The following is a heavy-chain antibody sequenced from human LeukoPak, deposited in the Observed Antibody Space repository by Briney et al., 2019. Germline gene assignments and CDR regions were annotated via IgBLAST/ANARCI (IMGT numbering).Heavy chain of an antibody. CDR3: ARGDCGGDCRPGLHFDY. Sequence: GASVKVSCKASGYTFTSYDINWVRQATGQGLEWMGWMNPNSGNTGYAQKFQGRVTMTRNTSISTAYMELSSLRSEDTAVYYCARGDCGGDCRPGLHFDYWGQGTLVTVSS. J-gene: IGHJ4*02. CDR2: MNPNSGNT. CDR1: GYTFTSYD. V-gene: IGHV1-8*01. D-gene: IGHD2-21*02.